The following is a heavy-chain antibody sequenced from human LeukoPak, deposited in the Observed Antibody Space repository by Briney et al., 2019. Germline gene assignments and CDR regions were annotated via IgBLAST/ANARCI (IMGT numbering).Heavy chain of an antibody. CDR3: AGRYCSSTSCYTFDY. CDR2: IYHSERT. V-gene: IGHV4-34*01. Sequence: SETLSHTCAVYGGSFSGYYWSWIRQPPGKGLEWIGEIYHSERTNGNPSLKSLVTISVDTSKNPFSLMLSSVTAAATAVYYSAGRYCSSTSCYTFDYWGQGTLVTVSS. CDR1: GGSFSGYY. D-gene: IGHD2-2*02. J-gene: IGHJ4*02.